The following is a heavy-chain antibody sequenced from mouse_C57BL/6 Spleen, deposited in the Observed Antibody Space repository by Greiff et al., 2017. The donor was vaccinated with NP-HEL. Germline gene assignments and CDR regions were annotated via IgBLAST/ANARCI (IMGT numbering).Heavy chain of an antibody. D-gene: IGHD2-3*01. J-gene: IGHJ2*01. Sequence: VQLQQPGAELVKPGASVKVSCKASGYTFTSYWLHWVKQRPGQGLEWIGRIHPSDSDTNYNQKFKGKATLTVDKSSSTAYMQLSSLTSEDSAVYYCAMRDYDGYYGYWGQGTTLTVSS. V-gene: IGHV1-74*01. CDR3: AMRDYDGYYGY. CDR2: IHPSDSDT. CDR1: GYTFTSYW.